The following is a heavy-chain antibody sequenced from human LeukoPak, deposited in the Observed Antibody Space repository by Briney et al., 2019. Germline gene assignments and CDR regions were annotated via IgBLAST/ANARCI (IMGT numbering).Heavy chain of an antibody. D-gene: IGHD6-13*01. CDR3: ARGLRYSSSWYGYYYYYMDV. CDR2: MNPNSGNT. CDR1: GGTFSSYA. Sequence: ASVKVSCKASGGTFSSYAISWVRQAPGQGLEWMGWMNPNSGNTGYAQKFQGRVTITRNTSISTAYMELSSLRSEDTAVYYCARGLRYSSSWYGYYYYYMDVWGKGTTVTVSS. J-gene: IGHJ6*03. V-gene: IGHV1-8*03.